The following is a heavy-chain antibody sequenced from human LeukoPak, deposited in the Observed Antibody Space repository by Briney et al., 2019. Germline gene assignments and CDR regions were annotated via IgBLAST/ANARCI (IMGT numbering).Heavy chain of an antibody. D-gene: IGHD3-22*01. CDR3: AREVSDYYDSSGYQTREGCAFDI. CDR2: IYYSGST. Sequence: PSETLSLTCTVSGGSISSGNYYWSWIRQHPGKGLEWTGYIYYSGSTYYNPSLKSRVTISVDTSKNQFSLKLSSVTAADTAVYYCAREVSDYYDSSGYQTREGCAFDIWGQGTMVTVSS. J-gene: IGHJ3*02. CDR1: GGSISSGNYY. V-gene: IGHV4-31*03.